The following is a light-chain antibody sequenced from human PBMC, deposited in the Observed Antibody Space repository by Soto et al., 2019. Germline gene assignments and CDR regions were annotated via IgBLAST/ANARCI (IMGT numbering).Light chain of an antibody. J-gene: IGKJ5*01. CDR1: QSISSW. Sequence: DIQMTQSASTLSASVGDRVTITCRASQSISSWLAWYQQKPGKAPKLLIYDASSLESGVPSRFSGSGSGTEFTLTISSLQPDDFATYYCQQYNSPITFGQGTRLEIK. V-gene: IGKV1-5*01. CDR3: QQYNSPIT. CDR2: DAS.